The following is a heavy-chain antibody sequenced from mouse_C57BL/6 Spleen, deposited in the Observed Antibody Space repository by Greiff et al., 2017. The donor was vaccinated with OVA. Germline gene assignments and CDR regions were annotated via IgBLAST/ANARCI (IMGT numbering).Heavy chain of an antibody. CDR2: INPGSGGT. CDR3: AREGVFAY. V-gene: IGHV1-54*01. J-gene: IGHJ3*01. Sequence: QVQLQQSGAELVRPGTSVKVSCKASGYAFTNYLIEWVKQRPGQGLEWIGVINPGSGGTNYNEKFKGKATLTADKSSSTAYMQLSSLTSEDSAVYFCAREGVFAYWGQGTLVTVSA. CDR1: GYAFTNYL.